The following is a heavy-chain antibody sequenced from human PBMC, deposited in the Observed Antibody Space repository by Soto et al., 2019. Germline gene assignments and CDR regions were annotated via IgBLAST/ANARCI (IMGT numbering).Heavy chain of an antibody. D-gene: IGHD6-6*01. J-gene: IGHJ5*02. CDR3: AREDAARIERWFDA. Sequence: QVQLQESGPRLVKPSQTLSLSCAVSGGSIISASYSWNWIRQSPGRGLEGIGHIYSSGSTYHNPSLKSRVSISVDTSNNQFALKMTSVTAADKAVYFCAREDAARIERWFDAWGPGILVTVSS. CDR1: GGSIISASYS. V-gene: IGHV4-31*11. CDR2: IYSSGST.